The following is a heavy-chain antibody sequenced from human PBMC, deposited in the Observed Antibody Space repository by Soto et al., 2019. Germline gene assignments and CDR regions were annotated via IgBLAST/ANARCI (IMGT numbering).Heavy chain of an antibody. J-gene: IGHJ3*02. CDR1: GGSISSGGYY. V-gene: IGHV4-31*03. D-gene: IGHD6-13*01. CDR3: ARVGRAAAGRRGIAFDI. Sequence: QVQLQESGPGLVKPSQTLSLTCTVSGGSISSGGYYWSWIRQHPGKGLEWIGYIYYSGSTDYNPALPSRGTMSVDSPKSQFSLQLSSVTAADTAVYYCARVGRAAAGRRGIAFDIWGQGTMVTVSS. CDR2: IYYSGST.